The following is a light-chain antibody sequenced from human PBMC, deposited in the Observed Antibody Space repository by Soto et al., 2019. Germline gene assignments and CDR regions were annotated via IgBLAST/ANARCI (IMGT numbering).Light chain of an antibody. CDR1: NTDVGGYNY. CDR2: EVT. J-gene: IGLJ3*02. CDR3: SSYAGNNVGV. Sequence: QSALTQPPSASGSPGQSVTISCTGSNTDVGGYNYVSWYQQYPGKAPKVMIYEVTKRPSGVPARFSGSRSGNTASLTVSGLQAEDEADYYCSSYAGNNVGVFGGGTKVTVL. V-gene: IGLV2-8*01.